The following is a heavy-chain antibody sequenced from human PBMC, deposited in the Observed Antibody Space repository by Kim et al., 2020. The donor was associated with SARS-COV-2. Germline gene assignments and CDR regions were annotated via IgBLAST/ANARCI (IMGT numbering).Heavy chain of an antibody. J-gene: IGHJ6*04. Sequence: DSVKGRFTISRDNSKNTLYLQMNSLRAEDTAVYYCAREFDFWSGKGVLDVWGKGTTVTVSS. D-gene: IGHD3-3*01. V-gene: IGHV3-30*07. CDR3: AREFDFWSGKGVLDV.